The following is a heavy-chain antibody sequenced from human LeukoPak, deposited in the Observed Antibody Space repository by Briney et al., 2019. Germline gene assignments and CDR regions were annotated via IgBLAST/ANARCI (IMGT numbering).Heavy chain of an antibody. V-gene: IGHV3-11*01. CDR2: ISSSGSTI. D-gene: IGHD4-17*01. Sequence: PGGSLRLSCAASGFTFSDYYMSWIRQAPGKGLEWVSYISSSGSTIYYADSVKGRFTISRDNAKNSLYLQMNSLRAEDTAVYYCARDRWYGDYVWRVDYWGQGTLVTVSS. CDR1: GFTFSDYY. CDR3: ARDRWYGDYVWRVDY. J-gene: IGHJ4*02.